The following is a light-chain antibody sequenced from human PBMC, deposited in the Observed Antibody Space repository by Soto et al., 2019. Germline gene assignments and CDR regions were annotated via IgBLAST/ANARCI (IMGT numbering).Light chain of an antibody. Sequence: DIQMTQPPSTLSASVGDRVTITCRASQSISSWLAWYQQKPGTAPKLVTYDASTLESGVPSRFSGSGSGTEFTLTISSLQPDDFATYYCQQYNTYSWTFGQVTNVDIK. CDR3: QQYNTYSWT. CDR2: DAS. J-gene: IGKJ1*01. V-gene: IGKV1-5*01. CDR1: QSISSW.